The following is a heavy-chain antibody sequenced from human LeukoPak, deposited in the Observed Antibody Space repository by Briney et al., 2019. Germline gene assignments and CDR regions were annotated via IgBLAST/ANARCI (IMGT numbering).Heavy chain of an antibody. V-gene: IGHV4-61*08. Sequence: SQTLSLTCTVSGGSISSGGYYWSWIRQPPGKGLEWIGYIYYSGSTNYNPSLKSRVTISVDTSKNQFSLKLSSVTAADTAVHYCARHRYNYRDYFDYWGQGTLVTVSS. CDR1: GGSISSGGYY. CDR2: IYYSGST. D-gene: IGHD5-24*01. J-gene: IGHJ4*02. CDR3: ARHRYNYRDYFDY.